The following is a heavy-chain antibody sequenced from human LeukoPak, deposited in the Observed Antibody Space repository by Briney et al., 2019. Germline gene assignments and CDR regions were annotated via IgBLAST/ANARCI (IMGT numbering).Heavy chain of an antibody. J-gene: IGHJ4*02. Sequence: SETLSLTCTVSGGSISSSSYYWGWIRQPPGKGLERIGSIYYSGSTYYNPSLKSRVTISVDTSKNQFSLKLSSVTAADTAVYYCARNIVLMVYAADYWGQGTLVTVSS. D-gene: IGHD2-8*01. CDR1: GGSISSSSYY. CDR3: ARNIVLMVYAADY. V-gene: IGHV4-39*01. CDR2: IYYSGST.